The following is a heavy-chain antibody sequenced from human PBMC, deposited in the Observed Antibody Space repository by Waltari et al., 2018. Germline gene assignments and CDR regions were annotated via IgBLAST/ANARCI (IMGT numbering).Heavy chain of an antibody. CDR3: TRDLAGSQGHYGMDV. CDR2: IGIAGDT. D-gene: IGHD2-15*01. Sequence: EVQLVESGGGLVQPGGSLRLSCAASGFTFRSYDMHWVRHATGKGLGWVSSIGIAGDTYYPGSVKGRFTISREDAKNSLYLQMNSLRAGDTAVYYCTRDLAGSQGHYGMDVWGQGTTVTVSS. CDR1: GFTFRSYD. J-gene: IGHJ6*02. V-gene: IGHV3-13*01.